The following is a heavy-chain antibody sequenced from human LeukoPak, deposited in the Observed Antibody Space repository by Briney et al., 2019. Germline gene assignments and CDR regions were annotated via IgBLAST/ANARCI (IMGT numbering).Heavy chain of an antibody. J-gene: IGHJ3*02. Sequence: GGSLRLSCAASGFTFSSYAMSWVRQAPGKGMEWVSAISGSGGSTYYADSVKGRFTISRDNSKNTLYLQMNSLRAEDTAVYYWEKDLKAEIAPAVTGDGLNIWAKGTRVPVS. CDR1: GFTFSSYA. CDR2: ISGSGGST. D-gene: IGHD4-23*01. CDR3: EKDLKAEIAPAVTGDGLNI. V-gene: IGHV3-23*01.